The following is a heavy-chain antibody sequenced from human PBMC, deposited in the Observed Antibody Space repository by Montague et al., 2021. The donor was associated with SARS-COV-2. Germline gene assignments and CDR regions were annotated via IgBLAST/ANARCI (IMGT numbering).Heavy chain of an antibody. CDR1: GFTFEDYA. CDR2: ISGDGTST. J-gene: IGHJ5*02. V-gene: IGHV3-43*02. D-gene: IGHD3-16*01. Sequence: SLSLSWSASGFTFEDYAIHWVRQAPLKGLEWVSVISGDGTSTFYADSVKGRFTISRDNNKNSLYLHMSSLTTEDTALYYCAKDMGDYQGLSLGWRFDPWGQGTLVTVSS. CDR3: AKDMGDYQGLSLGWRFDP.